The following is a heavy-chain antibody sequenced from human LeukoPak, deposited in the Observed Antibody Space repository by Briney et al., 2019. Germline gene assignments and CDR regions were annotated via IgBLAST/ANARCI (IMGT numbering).Heavy chain of an antibody. J-gene: IGHJ3*02. D-gene: IGHD3-22*01. CDR2: ISASGGNT. V-gene: IGHV3-23*01. CDR1: GFTFSSYA. CDR3: ARDYDTTGRAFDI. Sequence: GGSLRLSCTASGFTFSSYAMSWVRQVPGKGLEWVSGISASGGNTYHADSVKGRFTISRDNAKNSMYLQMNSLRDEDTAVYYCARDYDTTGRAFDIWGQGTMVTVSS.